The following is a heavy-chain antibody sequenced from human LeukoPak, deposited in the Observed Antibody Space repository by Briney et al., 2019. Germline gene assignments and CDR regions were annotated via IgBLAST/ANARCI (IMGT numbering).Heavy chain of an antibody. CDR3: ARAPNDLDAFDI. CDR1: GGSISSSSYY. J-gene: IGHJ3*02. D-gene: IGHD2-21*02. CDR2: IYYSGST. Sequence: SETLSLTCTVSGGSISSSSYYWGWIRQPPGKGLEWIGSIYYSGSTYHNPSLKSRVTISVDTSKNQFSLKLSSVTAADTAVYYCARAPNDLDAFDIWGQGTMVTVSS. V-gene: IGHV4-39*07.